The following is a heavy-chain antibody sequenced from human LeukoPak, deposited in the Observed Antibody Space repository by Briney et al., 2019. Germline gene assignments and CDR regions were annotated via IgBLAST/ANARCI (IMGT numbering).Heavy chain of an antibody. Sequence: GGSLRLSCAASGFTFSSYGMHWVRQAPGKGLEWVAVIWNDGSNKYYADSVKGRFAISRDSSKNTVYLQMNSLRAEDTAVYYCATRSPALDYWGQGTLVTVSS. CDR3: ATRSPALDY. CDR2: IWNDGSNK. J-gene: IGHJ4*02. D-gene: IGHD2-2*01. CDR1: GFTFSSYG. V-gene: IGHV3-33*08.